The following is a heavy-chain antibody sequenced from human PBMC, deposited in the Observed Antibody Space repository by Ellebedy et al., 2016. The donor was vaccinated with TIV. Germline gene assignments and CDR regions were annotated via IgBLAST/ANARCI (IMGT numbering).Heavy chain of an antibody. CDR3: VTREYSGYDYFDY. J-gene: IGHJ4*02. CDR1: GYSFIGYS. CDR2: INPNNGGT. Sequence: ASVKVSXXASGYSFIGYSMHWVRQAPGQGLEWMGWINPNNGGTNSAQKFQGRVTMTRDASISTAYMELSRLRSDDTAVYYCVTREYSGYDYFDYWGQGTLVTVSS. V-gene: IGHV1-2*02. D-gene: IGHD5-12*01.